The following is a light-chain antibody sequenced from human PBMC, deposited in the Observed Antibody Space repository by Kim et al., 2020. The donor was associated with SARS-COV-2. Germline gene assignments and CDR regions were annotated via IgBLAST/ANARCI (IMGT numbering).Light chain of an antibody. CDR1: QSVSSY. J-gene: IGKJ4*01. CDR3: QQRSDWPLT. CDR2: DAF. V-gene: IGKV3-11*01. Sequence: LSPGERATLSGRASQSVSSYLAWYQQKPGQAPRLLIYDAFNRATGIPARFSGSGSGTDFTLTISNLEPEDFAVYYCQQRSDWPLTFGGGTKVDIK.